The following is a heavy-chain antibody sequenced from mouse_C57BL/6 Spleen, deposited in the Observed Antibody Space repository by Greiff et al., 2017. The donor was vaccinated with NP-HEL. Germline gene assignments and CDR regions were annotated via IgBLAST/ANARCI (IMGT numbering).Heavy chain of an antibody. D-gene: IGHD2-3*01. CDR3: VRHLSFDY. Sequence: VKDRFTISRDDSESMLYLQMNNLKTEDTAMYYCVRHLSFDYWGQGTTLTVSS. V-gene: IGHV10-1*01. J-gene: IGHJ2*01.